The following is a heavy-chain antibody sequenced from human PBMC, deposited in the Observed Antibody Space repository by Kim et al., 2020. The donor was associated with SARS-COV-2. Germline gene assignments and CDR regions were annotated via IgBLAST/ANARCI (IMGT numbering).Heavy chain of an antibody. CDR3: SREVVKKAAAPWGSRRSNDD. CDR2: ISAYNGNT. D-gene: IGHD3-22*01. CDR1: GYTFTSYG. V-gene: IGHV1-18*04. Sequence: ASVKVSCKASGYTFTSYGISWVRQAPGQGLEWMGWISAYNGNTNYAQKLQGRVTMTTDTSTSTAYMELRSLRSDDTAVYYCSREVVKKAAAPWGSRRSNDDWVQGTLVTVSS. J-gene: IGHJ4*02.